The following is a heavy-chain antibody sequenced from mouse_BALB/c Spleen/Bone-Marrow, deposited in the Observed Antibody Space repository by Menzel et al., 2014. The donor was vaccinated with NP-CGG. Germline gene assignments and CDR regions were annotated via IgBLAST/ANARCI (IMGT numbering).Heavy chain of an antibody. Sequence: EVQLQQSGAELVKPGASVKLSCTPSGFNIKDTHMHWVKQRPEQGPEWIGRIDPANGNTKYDPNLQGKATITADTSSNTAYLQLSSLTSEDTAVYYCARDYANTAWFASWGQGTLVTVS. CDR2: IDPANGNT. J-gene: IGHJ3*01. D-gene: IGHD1-1*01. CDR3: ARDYANTAWFAS. V-gene: IGHV14-3*02. CDR1: GFNIKDTH.